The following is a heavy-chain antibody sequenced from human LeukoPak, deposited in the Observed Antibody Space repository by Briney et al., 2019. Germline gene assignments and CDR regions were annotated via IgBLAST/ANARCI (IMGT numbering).Heavy chain of an antibody. CDR3: AKDLGYGSRWGVAFGY. V-gene: IGHV3-30*04. J-gene: IGHJ4*02. CDR1: GFTFSSYA. D-gene: IGHD2-15*01. CDR2: VSRDGSIT. Sequence: PGGSLRPSCAASGFTFSSYAMHWVRQAPGMGLEWVAVVSRDGSITYYADSVKGRFTLSRDNSKDTLYLQMNGLRAEDTAVYYCAKDLGYGSRWGVAFGYWGQGTLVTVSS.